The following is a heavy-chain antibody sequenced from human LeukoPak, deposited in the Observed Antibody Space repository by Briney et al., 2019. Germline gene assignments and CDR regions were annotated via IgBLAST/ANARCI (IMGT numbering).Heavy chain of an antibody. D-gene: IGHD3-10*01. Sequence: GGSLRLSCAASGFTFSSYDMHWVRQATGKGLEWVSAIGTAGDTYYPGSVKGRFTISRGNAKNSLYLQMNSLRAGDTAVYYCARGGFGESFDYWGQGTLVTVSS. V-gene: IGHV3-13*01. J-gene: IGHJ4*02. CDR2: IGTAGDT. CDR1: GFTFSSYD. CDR3: ARGGFGESFDY.